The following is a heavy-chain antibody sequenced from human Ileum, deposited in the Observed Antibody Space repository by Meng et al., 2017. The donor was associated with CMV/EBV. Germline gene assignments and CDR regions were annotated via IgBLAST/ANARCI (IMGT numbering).Heavy chain of an antibody. V-gene: IGHV4-4*02. Sequence: VSGGSISSSSWWSWVRQPPGKGLGWIGEIYHNGETHYNPSLESRVTISVDKSKKQFSLKLSSVNAADTAVYYCVRVRFSGYGALDYWGQGTLVTVSS. CDR3: VRVRFSGYGALDY. CDR2: IYHNGET. D-gene: IGHD3-22*01. CDR1: GGSISSSSW. J-gene: IGHJ4*02.